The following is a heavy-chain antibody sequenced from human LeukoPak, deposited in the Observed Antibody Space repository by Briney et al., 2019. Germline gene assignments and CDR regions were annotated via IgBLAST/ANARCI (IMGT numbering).Heavy chain of an antibody. CDR2: IRYDGSNK. CDR1: GFTFSSYG. Sequence: PGGSLRLSCAASGFTFSSYGMHWVRQAPGKGLEWVAFIRYDGSNKYYADSVKGRFTISRDNSKNTLYLQMNSLRPEDTAVYYCARDRLPSHQDDFDYWGQGTLVTVSS. D-gene: IGHD3-3*01. V-gene: IGHV3-30*02. J-gene: IGHJ4*02. CDR3: ARDRLPSHQDDFDY.